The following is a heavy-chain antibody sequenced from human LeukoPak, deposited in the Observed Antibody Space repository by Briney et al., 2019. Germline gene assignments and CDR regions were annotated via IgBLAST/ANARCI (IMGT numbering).Heavy chain of an antibody. V-gene: IGHV3-21*01. CDR1: GFTFSSYS. CDR2: ISSSSSYI. CDR3: ARGVTIFGVVTAFDP. Sequence: GGSLRLSCAASGFTFSSYSMNWVRQAPGKGLEWVSSISSSSSYIYYADSVKGRFTISRDNAKDSLYLQMNSLRAEDTAVYYCARGVTIFGVVTAFDPWDQGTLVTVSS. J-gene: IGHJ5*02. D-gene: IGHD3-3*01.